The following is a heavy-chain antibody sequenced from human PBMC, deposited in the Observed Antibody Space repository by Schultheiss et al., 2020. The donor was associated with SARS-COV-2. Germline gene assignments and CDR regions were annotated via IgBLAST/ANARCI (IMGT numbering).Heavy chain of an antibody. CDR3: AKDSRRGYGMDV. J-gene: IGHJ6*02. V-gene: IGHV3-23*01. CDR2: ISGSGGTT. D-gene: IGHD3-10*01. Sequence: GESLKISCVASGFTFSSYAMSWVRQAPGKGLEWVSAISGSGGTTYYADSVKGRFTISRDNSKNTLYLQMNSLRAEDTAVYYCAKDSRRGYGMDVWGQGTTVTVSS. CDR1: GFTFSSYA.